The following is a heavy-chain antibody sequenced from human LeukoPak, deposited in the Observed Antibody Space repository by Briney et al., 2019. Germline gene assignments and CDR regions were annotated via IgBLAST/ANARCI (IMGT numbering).Heavy chain of an antibody. CDR3: AKDRGVGGGSGSYYSDY. CDR2: INNGGSST. D-gene: IGHD1-26*01. Sequence: PGGSLRLSCAASGXTFSTYAMTWVRQAPGKGLEWVSTINNGGSSTYYADSVKGRFTISRDNSKNTLSLQMNSLRAEDTAVYYCAKDRGVGGGSGSYYSDYWGQGTLVTVSS. V-gene: IGHV3-23*01. J-gene: IGHJ4*02. CDR1: GXTFSTYA.